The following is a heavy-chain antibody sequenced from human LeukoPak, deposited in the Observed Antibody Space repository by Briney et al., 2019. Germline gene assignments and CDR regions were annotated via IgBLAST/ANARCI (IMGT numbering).Heavy chain of an antibody. CDR3: ARDRQLWLAP. V-gene: IGHV4-4*07. CDR2: IFSTGTT. CDR1: GGSISNYY. J-gene: IGHJ5*02. Sequence: SETLSLTCTVSGGSISNYYWSWIRQPAGKGLEWIGRIFSTGTTNYNPSLKSRATMSVDTSKNQFSLKLISVTAADTAVYYCARDRQLWLAPWGQGTLVTVSS. D-gene: IGHD5-18*01.